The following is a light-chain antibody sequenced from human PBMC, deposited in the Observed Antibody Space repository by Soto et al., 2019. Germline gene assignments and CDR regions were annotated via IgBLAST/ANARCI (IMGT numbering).Light chain of an antibody. CDR1: QSVSNSY. J-gene: IGKJ3*01. CDR3: QQYGSSPST. Sequence: EIVLTQSPGTLSLSPGERATLSCRASQSVSNSYLAWYQQKPGRAPRLLIYGASSRATGIPDRFSGSGSGTDFTLTISRLEPEDFAVYYCQQYGSSPSTFGPGTKVDIK. CDR2: GAS. V-gene: IGKV3-20*01.